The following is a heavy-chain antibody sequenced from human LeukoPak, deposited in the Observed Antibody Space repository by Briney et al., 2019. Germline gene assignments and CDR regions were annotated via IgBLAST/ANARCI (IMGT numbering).Heavy chain of an antibody. J-gene: IGHJ4*02. CDR1: GFTFSSYG. V-gene: IGHV3-30*18. CDR2: ISYDGSNK. Sequence: PGGSLRLSCAASGFTFSSYGMHWVRQAPGKGLEWVAVISYDGSNKYYADSVKGRFTISRDNSKNTLYLQMNSLRAEDTAVYYCAKEPQEVAGTGGYWGQGTLVTVSS. CDR3: AKEPQEVAGTGGY. D-gene: IGHD6-19*01.